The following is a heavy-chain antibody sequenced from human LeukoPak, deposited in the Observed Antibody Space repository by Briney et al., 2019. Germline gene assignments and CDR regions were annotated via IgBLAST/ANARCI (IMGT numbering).Heavy chain of an antibody. CDR3: ARIHSSGYPLDY. D-gene: IGHD3-22*01. J-gene: IGHJ4*02. V-gene: IGHV3-53*01. CDR1: GFTVSSNY. CDR2: FYSGGDT. Sequence: GGSLRLSCAASGFTVSSNYMSWVRQAPGKGLEWVSVFYSGGDTYYADSVKGRFTISRDNSKNTLYLQMNSLRAEDPAVCYCARIHSSGYPLDYWGQGTPVTVSS.